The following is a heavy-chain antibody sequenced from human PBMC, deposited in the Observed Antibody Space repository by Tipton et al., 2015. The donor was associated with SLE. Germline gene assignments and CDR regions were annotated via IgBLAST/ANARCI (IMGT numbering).Heavy chain of an antibody. Sequence: TLSLTCAVSGGSISSGSYYWSWNRQPAGKGMEWMGHIYYSGSNNYNPSLKSRVTISVDTSKNPFSLKPSSVTAADTAVYYWAREGAPVGANAYYYYYMDVCGKGTTVTVSS. J-gene: IGHJ6*03. V-gene: IGHV4-61*09. CDR1: GGSISSGSYY. CDR2: IYYSGSN. CDR3: AREGAPVGANAYYYYYMDV. D-gene: IGHD1-26*01.